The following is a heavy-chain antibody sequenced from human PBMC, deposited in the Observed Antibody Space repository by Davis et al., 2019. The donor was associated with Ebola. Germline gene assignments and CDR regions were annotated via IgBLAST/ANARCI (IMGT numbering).Heavy chain of an antibody. J-gene: IGHJ6*02. CDR1: GGSVSSNNYF. D-gene: IGHD3-3*01. Sequence: SETLSLTCTVSGGSVSSNNYFWTWMRQPPGKGLEWIGYIYYTGRGNTNYNPSLKSRVTISLDTSKNQFSLKLSSVTAADTAVYYCARVVFWSTFYPGDYYYGMDVWGQGTTVIVSS. CDR3: ARVVFWSTFYPGDYYYGMDV. V-gene: IGHV4-61*01. CDR2: IYYTGRGNT.